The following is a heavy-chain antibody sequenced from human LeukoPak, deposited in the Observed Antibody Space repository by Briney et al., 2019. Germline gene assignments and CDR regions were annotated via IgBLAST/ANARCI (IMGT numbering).Heavy chain of an antibody. CDR2: ISSSSSYI. Sequence: PGGSLRLSCAASGFTFSSYGMHWVRQAPGKGLEWDSSISSSSSYIYYADSVKGRFTIPRDNAKNSLYLQMNSLRAEDTAVYYCARVEMATPHFDYWGQGTLVTVSS. CDR3: ARVEMATPHFDY. V-gene: IGHV3-21*01. CDR1: GFTFSSYG. J-gene: IGHJ4*02. D-gene: IGHD5-24*01.